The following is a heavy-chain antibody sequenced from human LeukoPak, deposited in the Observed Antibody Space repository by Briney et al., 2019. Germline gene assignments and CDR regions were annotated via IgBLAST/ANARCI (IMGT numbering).Heavy chain of an antibody. CDR2: INPNSGGT. V-gene: IGHV1-2*06. Sequence: ASVKVSCKASGYTFTGYYMHWVRQAPGQGLEWMGRINPNSGGTNYAQKFQGRVTMTRDTSISTAYMELSRLRSDDTAVYYCARDGGDTAMVSDYWGQGTLVTVSS. CDR3: ARDGGDTAMVSDY. D-gene: IGHD5-18*01. J-gene: IGHJ4*02. CDR1: GYTFTGYY.